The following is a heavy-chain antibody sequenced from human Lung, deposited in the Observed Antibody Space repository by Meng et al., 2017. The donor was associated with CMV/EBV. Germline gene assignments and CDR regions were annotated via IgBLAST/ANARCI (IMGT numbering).Heavy chain of an antibody. CDR3: ASRQLY. CDR2: ISSSGSTI. CDR1: GFTFSSYD. J-gene: IGHJ4*02. V-gene: IGHV3-48*03. Sequence: GEXLKISCAASGFTFSSYDMNWVRQAPGKGLEWVSYISSSGSTIYYADSVKGRFTISRDNAKNSLYLQMNSLRAEDTAVYYSASRQLYWGQGTVVTVSS. D-gene: IGHD5-24*01.